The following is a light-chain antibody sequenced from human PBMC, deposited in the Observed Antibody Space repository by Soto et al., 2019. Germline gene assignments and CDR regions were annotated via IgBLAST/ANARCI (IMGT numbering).Light chain of an antibody. Sequence: QSVLTQPPSASGTPGQRVTISCSGSSSNIGSNTVSWYQQLPRTAPKLLIYSNDQRPSGVPDRFSGSKSGTSASLAISGLQSEDEADYYCATWDDSLNGRVFGGGTKLTVL. CDR2: SND. J-gene: IGLJ3*02. CDR3: ATWDDSLNGRV. V-gene: IGLV1-44*01. CDR1: SSNIGSNT.